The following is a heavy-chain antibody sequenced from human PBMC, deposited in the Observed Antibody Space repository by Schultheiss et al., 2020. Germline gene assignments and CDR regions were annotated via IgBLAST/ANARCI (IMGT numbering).Heavy chain of an antibody. CDR2: IYYSGST. CDR3: ARGEQWLVR. D-gene: IGHD6-19*01. Sequence: SETLSLTCAVYGGSFSGYYWSWIRQPPGKGLEWIGYIYYSGSTYYNPSLKSRVTISVDTSKNQFSLKLSSVTAADTAVYYCARGEQWLVRWGQGTLVTVSS. V-gene: IGHV4-59*01. J-gene: IGHJ4*02. CDR1: GGSFSGYY.